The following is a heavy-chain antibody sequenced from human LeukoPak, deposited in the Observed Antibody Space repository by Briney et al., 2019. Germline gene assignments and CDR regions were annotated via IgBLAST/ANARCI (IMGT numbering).Heavy chain of an antibody. J-gene: IGHJ4*02. V-gene: IGHV4-34*01. Sequence: SETLSLTCAVYGGSFSGYYWSWIRQPPGKGLEWIGEINHSGSTNYNPSLKSRVTISVHTSKNQFSLKLSSVTAADTAVYYCARVRYSYGYSGGYFDYWGQGTLVTVSS. D-gene: IGHD5-18*01. CDR3: ARVRYSYGYSGGYFDY. CDR1: GGSFSGYY. CDR2: INHSGST.